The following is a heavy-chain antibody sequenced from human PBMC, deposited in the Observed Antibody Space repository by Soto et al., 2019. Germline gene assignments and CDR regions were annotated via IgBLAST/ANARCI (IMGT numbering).Heavy chain of an antibody. D-gene: IGHD6-19*01. V-gene: IGHV1-3*05. J-gene: IGHJ4*02. Sequence: QVQLVQSGAEEKKPGASVKVSCKASGYTFTGYAMHWVRQAPGQRLEWMGWINAGNGNTKYSQKFQGRVTITRDTSASTAYVARRSLRSEDTAVYSCAGAVAVAADFDYWAQGTLFTVSS. CDR3: AGAVAVAADFDY. CDR1: GYTFTGYA. CDR2: INAGNGNT.